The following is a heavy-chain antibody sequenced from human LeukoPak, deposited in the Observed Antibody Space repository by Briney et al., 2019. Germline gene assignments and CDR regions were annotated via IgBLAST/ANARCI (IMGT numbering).Heavy chain of an antibody. CDR2: ISASSSGI. CDR3: VRDPSSVRLPFGS. D-gene: IGHD6-6*01. Sequence: GGSLRLSCGVSGFTLSLYGMNWVRQAPGKGGEWISHISASSSGIFYADSVKGRFITSRDNTRSSLYLQMNSLRAEDTAVYYCVRDPSSVRLPFGSWGQGTLVTVSS. CDR1: GFTLSLYG. V-gene: IGHV3-48*01. J-gene: IGHJ4*02.